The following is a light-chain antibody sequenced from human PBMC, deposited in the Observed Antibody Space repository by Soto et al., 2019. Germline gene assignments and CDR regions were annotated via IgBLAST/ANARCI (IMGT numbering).Light chain of an antibody. CDR2: DAS. V-gene: IGKV3-20*01. J-gene: IGKJ1*01. Sequence: EIVMTQSPATLSVSPGERATLSCRASQSVSSNLAWYQQKPGQSPRLLIYDASNRATGIPARFSGSGSGTDFTLTISRLEPEDFAVYYCQQYGSSSTFGQGTKV. CDR3: QQYGSSST. CDR1: QSVSSN.